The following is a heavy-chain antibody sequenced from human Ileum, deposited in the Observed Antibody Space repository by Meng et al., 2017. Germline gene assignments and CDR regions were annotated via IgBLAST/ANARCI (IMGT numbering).Heavy chain of an antibody. J-gene: IGHJ4*02. Sequence: QVQLQYAGPGLVKPSGTLSLPCAVSGGSISTSTWWSWLRQSPRQGLEWIGEIYHTGSTTYNPSLESRVTVSVDKSNNQFSLRLTSATAADTAVYYCARVSQRDGYNSANFDYWGQGALVTVSS. CDR3: ARVSQRDGYNSANFDY. CDR1: GGSISTSTW. D-gene: IGHD5-24*01. V-gene: IGHV4-4*02. CDR2: IYHTGST.